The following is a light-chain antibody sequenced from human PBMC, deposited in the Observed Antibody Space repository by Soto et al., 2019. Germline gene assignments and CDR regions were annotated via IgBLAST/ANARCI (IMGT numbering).Light chain of an antibody. CDR1: QSVSSY. J-gene: IGKJ5*01. CDR2: DAS. CDR3: QQRGTWPPIT. V-gene: IGKV3-11*01. Sequence: EIVLTQSPATLSLSPGERATLSCRASQSVSSYLAWYQQKPGQAPRLLIYDASNKATGIPARFSGSGSGTDFTLTISSLEPEDFAVYYCQQRGTWPPITFDQGTRLEIK.